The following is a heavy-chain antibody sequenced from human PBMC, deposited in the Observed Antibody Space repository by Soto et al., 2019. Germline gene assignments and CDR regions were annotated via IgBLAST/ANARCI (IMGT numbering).Heavy chain of an antibody. D-gene: IGHD3-22*01. V-gene: IGHV4-59*01. CDR3: ARDYYINYYYYGMDV. J-gene: IGHJ6*02. CDR1: GGSISSYY. Sequence: PSETLSLTCTVSGGSISSYYWSWIRQPPGKGLEWICYIYYSGSTNYNPSPKSRVTISVDTSKHQFSLKLSSVTAADTAVYYCARDYYINYYYYGMDVWGQGTTVTVSS. CDR2: IYYSGST.